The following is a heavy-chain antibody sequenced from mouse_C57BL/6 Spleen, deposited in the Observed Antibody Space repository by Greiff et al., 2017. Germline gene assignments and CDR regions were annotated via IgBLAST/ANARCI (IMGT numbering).Heavy chain of an antibody. CDR2: IYPGNSDT. V-gene: IGHV1-5*01. CDR1: GYTFTSYW. J-gene: IGHJ1*03. D-gene: IGHD1-1*01. Sequence: VQLQQSGTVLARPGASVKMSCKTSGYTFTSYWMHWVKQRPGQGLEWIGAIYPGNSDTSYNQKFKGKAKLTAVTSASTAYRELSVLTNEDSAVYYDTRDYGSSHWYCDVWGTGTTVTVSS. CDR3: TRDYGSSHWYCDV.